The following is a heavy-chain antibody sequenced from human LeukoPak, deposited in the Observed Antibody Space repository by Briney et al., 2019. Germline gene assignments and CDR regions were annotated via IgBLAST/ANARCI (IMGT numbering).Heavy chain of an antibody. D-gene: IGHD3-10*01. Sequence: PSETLSLTCTVSGASINSYYWSWIRQPAGKGLEWIGRIYTSGRTNYNPSLKSRLTMSEDTSKNQFSLKLSPATAADTAVYYCARQTSSGGFDYWGQGTLVTVSS. CDR2: IYTSGRT. V-gene: IGHV4-4*07. CDR3: ARQTSSGGFDY. J-gene: IGHJ4*02. CDR1: GASINSYY.